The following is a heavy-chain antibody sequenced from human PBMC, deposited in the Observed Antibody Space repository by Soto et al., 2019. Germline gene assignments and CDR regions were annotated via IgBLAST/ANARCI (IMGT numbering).Heavy chain of an antibody. CDR1: GGTFSSYA. Sequence: GAPGKVSCKASGGTFSSYAISWVRQAPGQGLEWMGGIIPIFGTANYAQKFQGRVTITADESTSTAYMELSSLRSEDTAVYYCAGGPVAAIYYYGMDVWGQGTTVTVSS. J-gene: IGHJ6*02. CDR3: AGGPVAAIYYYGMDV. CDR2: IIPIFGTA. D-gene: IGHD2-15*01. V-gene: IGHV1-69*13.